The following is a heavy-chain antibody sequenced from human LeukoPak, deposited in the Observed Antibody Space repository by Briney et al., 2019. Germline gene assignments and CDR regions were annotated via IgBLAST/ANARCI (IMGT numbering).Heavy chain of an antibody. CDR1: GFTVSSNF. V-gene: IGHV3-53*05. J-gene: IGHJ5*02. CDR3: AKDSGSGSYYPTNWFDP. Sequence: GGSLRLSCAASGFTVSSNFMNWVRQAPGKVLEWVSVIYSGGSTYYAESVKGRFTISRDNSKNTVFLQMNSLRAEDTALYYCAKDSGSGSYYPTNWFDPWGQGTLVTVSS. D-gene: IGHD3-10*01. CDR2: IYSGGST.